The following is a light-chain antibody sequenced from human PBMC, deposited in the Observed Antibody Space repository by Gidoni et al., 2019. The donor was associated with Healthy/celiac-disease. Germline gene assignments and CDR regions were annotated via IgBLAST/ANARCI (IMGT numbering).Light chain of an antibody. CDR2: DVS. J-gene: IGLJ1*01. CDR3: CSYAGSYYV. Sequence: QSALPQPRSVSGSPAQSVHISCTGTSSDVGGYNYVSWYQQHPGTAPTLMIYDVSTRPSGVPYRFSGSKSSNTASLTISGLQAEDDADYYCCSYAGSYYVFGTGTKVTVL. V-gene: IGLV2-11*01. CDR1: SSDVGGYNY.